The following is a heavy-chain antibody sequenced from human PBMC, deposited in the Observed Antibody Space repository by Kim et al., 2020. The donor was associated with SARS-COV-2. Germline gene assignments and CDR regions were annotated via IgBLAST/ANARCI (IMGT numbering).Heavy chain of an antibody. CDR3: ARGGVPTASDYYYGMDV. D-gene: IGHD2-2*01. V-gene: IGHV4-30-4*01. CDR2: IYYSGST. J-gene: IGHJ6*02. Sequence: SETLSLTCTVSGGSISSGAYYWSWIRQPPGKGLEWIGYIYYSGSTYYNPSLKSRVSISEDTSKNQFSLRLSSVTAADTAVYYCARGGVPTASDYYYGMDVWGQGTTVTVSS. CDR1: GGSISSGAYY.